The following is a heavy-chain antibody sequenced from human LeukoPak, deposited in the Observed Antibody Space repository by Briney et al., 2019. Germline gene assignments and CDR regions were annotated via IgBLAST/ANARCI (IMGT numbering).Heavy chain of an antibody. J-gene: IGHJ5*02. V-gene: IGHV4-39*01. D-gene: IGHD2-2*01. CDR1: GGSISSGGYY. Sequence: SETLSLTCTVSGGSISSGGYYWSWIRQHPGKGLEWIGYIYYSGNTYYNPSLKSRVTISVDTSKNQFSLKLSSVTAADTAVYYCARQGYCGSTSCYAVNWFDPWGQGTLVTVSS. CDR2: IYYSGNT. CDR3: ARQGYCGSTSCYAVNWFDP.